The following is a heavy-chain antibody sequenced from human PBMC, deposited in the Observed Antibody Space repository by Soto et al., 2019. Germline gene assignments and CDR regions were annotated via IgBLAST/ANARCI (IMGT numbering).Heavy chain of an antibody. CDR2: INSEGSST. D-gene: IGHD2-21*02. V-gene: IGHV3-74*01. CDR1: GFTFGSDW. CDR3: ARGADIEVLTAIRAFDI. J-gene: IGHJ4*03. Sequence: GGSLRLSCAASGFTFGSDWMHWVRQAPGKGLVWVSRINSEGSSTIYADSVKGRFTISRDNAKNTLYLQMNSLRAEDTAVYYCARGADIEVLTAIRAFDIWGQGTLVTVSS.